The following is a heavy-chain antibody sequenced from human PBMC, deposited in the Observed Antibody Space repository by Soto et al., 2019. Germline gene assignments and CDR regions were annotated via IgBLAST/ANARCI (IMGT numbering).Heavy chain of an antibody. D-gene: IGHD3-3*01. CDR3: ATAATTSVFGVVRFGHFQL. Sequence: ASVKVSCKVSGYTLSELSMHWVRQAPGKGLEWMGNFDHEDDKTVYAQKFQGRVTMTADTSTDTTYMEVSRLSSADTAVYYCATAATTSVFGVVRFGHFQLWCHRTLVTVSS. CDR2: FDHEDDKT. J-gene: IGHJ1*01. CDR1: GYTLSELS. V-gene: IGHV1-24*01.